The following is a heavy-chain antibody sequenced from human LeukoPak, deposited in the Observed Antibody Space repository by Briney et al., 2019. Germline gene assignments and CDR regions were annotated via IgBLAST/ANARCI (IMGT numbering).Heavy chain of an antibody. D-gene: IGHD2/OR15-2a*01. CDR1: GFTFRNYW. CDR2: IKQDGSEK. CDR3: ATGGSTFGY. Sequence: GGSLRLSCTASGFTFRNYWMTWVRQAPGKGLEWVANIKQDGSEKYYVDSVKGRFTISRDNAKNSLYLQLNSLRAGDTAVYYCATGGSTFGYWGQGTLVTVSS. V-gene: IGHV3-7*02. J-gene: IGHJ4*02.